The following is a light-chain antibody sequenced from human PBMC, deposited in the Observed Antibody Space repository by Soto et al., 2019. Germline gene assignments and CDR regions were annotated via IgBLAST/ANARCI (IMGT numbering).Light chain of an antibody. CDR1: QSVGNN. V-gene: IGKV3-15*01. Sequence: EIVMTQSPATLSVSPGERATLSCRASQSVGNNLAWYRQKSGQAPRLLIYGASTRATGIPARFSGSGSGTEFTLTISRVEPEDFAVYFCQHYGDSSWTFGPGSRVEIK. CDR2: GAS. CDR3: QHYGDSSWT. J-gene: IGKJ1*01.